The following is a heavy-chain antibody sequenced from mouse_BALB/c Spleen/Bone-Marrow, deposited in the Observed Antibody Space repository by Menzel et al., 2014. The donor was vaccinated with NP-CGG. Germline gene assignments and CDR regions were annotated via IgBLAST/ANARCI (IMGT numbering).Heavy chain of an antibody. J-gene: IGHJ3*01. CDR3: TRIYYDYDGVWFAY. Sequence: EVQLVESGPELVKPGASVKMYCKASGYTFTSYFMHWVKQRPGQGLEWIGYINPYNDGTKYNEKFKGKATLTSDKSSSTAYMELSSLTSEDSAVYYCTRIYYDYDGVWFAYWGQGTLVTVSA. CDR1: GYTFTSYF. CDR2: INPYNDGT. V-gene: IGHV1-14*01. D-gene: IGHD2-4*01.